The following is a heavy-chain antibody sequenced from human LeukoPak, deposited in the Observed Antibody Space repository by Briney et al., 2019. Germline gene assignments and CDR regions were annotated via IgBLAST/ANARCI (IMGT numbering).Heavy chain of an antibody. D-gene: IGHD3-22*01. J-gene: IGHJ3*02. CDR2: INWNGGST. Sequence: GGSLRLPCAASGLTFDDYGMSWVRQAPGKGLQWVSGINWNGGSTGYADSVKGRFIISRDNAKNSLYLQMNSLRAEDTALYHCARDVWTSSGFYWGAFDIWGQGTMLTVSS. V-gene: IGHV3-20*01. CDR3: ARDVWTSSGFYWGAFDI. CDR1: GLTFDDYG.